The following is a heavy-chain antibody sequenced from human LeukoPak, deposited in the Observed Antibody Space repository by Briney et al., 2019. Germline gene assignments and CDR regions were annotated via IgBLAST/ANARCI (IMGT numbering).Heavy chain of an antibody. Sequence: SETLSLTCTVSGGSISSSSHYWGWIRQPPGKGLEWIGSMYYSGSTYYNPSLKSRVTISVETSKNQFSLKLSSVSAADTAVYYCARDAQVYCSSTSCLDAFDIWSQGTMVTVSS. CDR3: ARDAQVYCSSTSCLDAFDI. CDR1: GGSISSSSHY. J-gene: IGHJ3*02. V-gene: IGHV4-39*02. CDR2: MYYSGST. D-gene: IGHD2-2*01.